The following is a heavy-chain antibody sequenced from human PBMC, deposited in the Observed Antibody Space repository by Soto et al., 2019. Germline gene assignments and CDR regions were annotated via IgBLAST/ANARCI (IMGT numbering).Heavy chain of an antibody. CDR3: ARDGPVYYFDY. D-gene: IGHD2-8*01. CDR1: GYTFTTYY. V-gene: IGHV1-46*03. CDR2: INPNDGST. Sequence: QVQLVQSGGEVKKPGASVKVSCKAYGYTFTTYYMHWVRQAPGQGLEWMGIINPNDGSTFYAQKFQGRGTMTRDTSTSTVYMERSSLRSEDTAVYYCARDGPVYYFDYWGQGTLVTVSS. J-gene: IGHJ4*02.